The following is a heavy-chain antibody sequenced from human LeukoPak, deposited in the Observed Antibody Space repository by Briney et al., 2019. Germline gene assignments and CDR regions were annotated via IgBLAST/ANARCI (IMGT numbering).Heavy chain of an antibody. CDR1: GFTFSSYE. CDR3: ARVYTVIQSYYYYYMDV. CDR2: ISSSGSTI. J-gene: IGHJ6*03. D-gene: IGHD4-17*01. Sequence: TGGSLRLSCAASGFTFSSYEMNWVRQAPGKGLEWVSYISSSGSTIYYADSVKGRFTISRDNAKNSLYLQMNSLRAEDTAVYYCARVYTVIQSYYYYYMDVWGKGTTVTVSS. V-gene: IGHV3-48*03.